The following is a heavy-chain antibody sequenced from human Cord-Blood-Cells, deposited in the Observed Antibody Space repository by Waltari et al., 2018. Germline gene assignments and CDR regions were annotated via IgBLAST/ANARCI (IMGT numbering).Heavy chain of an antibody. J-gene: IGHJ5*02. V-gene: IGHV4-34*01. CDR1: GGSFSGYY. Sequence: QVQLQQWGAGLLKPSETLSLTCAVYGGSFSGYYWCWIRQPPGKGLEWIGEINHSGSTTYNPHLKRRVTISVDTSKNQCALKLSSGTAADTAVYYCARGPDIVATNWFDPWGQGTLVTVSS. CDR3: ARGPDIVATNWFDP. CDR2: INHSGST. D-gene: IGHD5-12*01.